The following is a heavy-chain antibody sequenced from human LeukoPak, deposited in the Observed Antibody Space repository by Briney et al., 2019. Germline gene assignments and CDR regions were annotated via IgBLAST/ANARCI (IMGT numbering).Heavy chain of an antibody. CDR1: GFTFSTYY. D-gene: IGHD2-21*01. V-gene: IGHV3-23*01. CDR3: AKPGEASNYYFDY. Sequence: GGSLTLSCSASGFTFSTYYMSWVRQAPGKGLEGVSTVRVNGRSTFYPDSVKGRFTISRDNSKNTLYLQMNSLRAEDTALYYCAKPGEASNYYFDYWGQGALVTVSS. CDR2: VRVNGRST. J-gene: IGHJ4*02.